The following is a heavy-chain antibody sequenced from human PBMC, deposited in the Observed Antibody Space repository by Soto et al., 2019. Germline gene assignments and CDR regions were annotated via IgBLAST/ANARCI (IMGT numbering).Heavy chain of an antibody. CDR2: IIPIFGTA. CDR1: GGTFSSYA. V-gene: IGHV1-69*12. D-gene: IGHD4-17*01. Sequence: QVQLVQSGAEVKKPGSSVKVSCKASGGTFSSYAISWVRQAPGQGLEWMGGIIPIFGTANYAQKFQGRVTXSAPEXXSTAHMELSSLRSEYTAVYYWAPMNHDYAEGPQAYWGQGTLVTVSS. J-gene: IGHJ4*02. CDR3: APMNHDYAEGPQAY.